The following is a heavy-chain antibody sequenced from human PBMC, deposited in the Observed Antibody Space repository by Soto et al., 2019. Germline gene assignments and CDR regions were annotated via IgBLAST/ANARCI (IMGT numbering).Heavy chain of an antibody. D-gene: IGHD6-6*01. Sequence: PGGSLRLSCAASGFTFSSYAMHWVRQAPGKGLEWVAVISYDGSNKYYADSVKGRFTISRDNSKNTLYLQMNSLRAEDTAVYYCARDAIELSSSGTLDYWGQGTLVTVSS. V-gene: IGHV3-30-3*01. CDR3: ARDAIELSSSGTLDY. CDR2: ISYDGSNK. J-gene: IGHJ4*02. CDR1: GFTFSSYA.